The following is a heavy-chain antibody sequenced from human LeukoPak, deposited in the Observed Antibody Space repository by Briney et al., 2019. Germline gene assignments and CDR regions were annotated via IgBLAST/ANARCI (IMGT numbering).Heavy chain of an antibody. CDR1: RFTFSSYS. CDR3: ARDLIRADYDFWSGYSHWFDP. J-gene: IGHJ5*02. Sequence: GGSLRLSCAASRFTFSSYSMNWVRQAPGKGLEWVSFISSSSSYIYYADSVKGRFTISRDNAKNSLYLQMNSLRAEDTAVYYCARDLIRADYDFWSGYSHWFDPWGQGTLVTVSS. V-gene: IGHV3-21*01. D-gene: IGHD3-3*01. CDR2: ISSSSSYI.